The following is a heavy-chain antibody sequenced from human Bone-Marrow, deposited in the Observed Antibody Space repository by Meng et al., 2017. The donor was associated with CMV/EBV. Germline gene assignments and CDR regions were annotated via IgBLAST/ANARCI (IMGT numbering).Heavy chain of an antibody. D-gene: IGHD3-22*01. CDR2: IYPCDSDT. Sequence: GESLKISCKGSGYSFTSYWIGWVRQMPGKGLEWMGIIYPCDSDTRYSPSFQGQVTISADKSISTAYLQWSSLNASDTAMYYCARNRYDRSGHYSLGGHWYFDPWGRGTLVTVSS. V-gene: IGHV5-51*01. CDR1: GYSFTSYW. CDR3: ARNRYDRSGHYSLGGHWYFDP. J-gene: IGHJ2*01.